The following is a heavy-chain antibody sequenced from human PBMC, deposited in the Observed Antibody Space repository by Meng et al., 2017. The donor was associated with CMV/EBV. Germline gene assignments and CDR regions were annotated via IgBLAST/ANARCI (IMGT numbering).Heavy chain of an antibody. J-gene: IGHJ3*02. CDR1: GVSITTGDSY. V-gene: IGHV4-39*01. CDR2: IYYNGNT. Sequence: SETLSLTCTVSGVSITTGDSYWGWIRQAPGKGLEWIGSIYYNGNTYYNPSLKSRVTTSVDTSKNQLSLKLTSVTATDTALYYCARPCGDGDLFDAFDIWGPGTVVTVSS. CDR3: ARPCGDGDLFDAFDI. D-gene: IGHD2-21*01.